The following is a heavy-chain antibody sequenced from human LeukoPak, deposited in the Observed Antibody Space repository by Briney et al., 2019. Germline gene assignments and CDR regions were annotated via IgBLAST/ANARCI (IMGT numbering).Heavy chain of an antibody. CDR3: ARPGITAFDI. V-gene: IGHV3-48*01. D-gene: IGHD3-10*01. CDR2: ISSSGSIT. J-gene: IGHJ3*02. Sequence: GGSLRLSCAASGFTFSSYSMNWVRQAPGKGLEWVSHISSSGSITYYGDSVKGRITISRDNAKNSVSLYMNSLRAEDSAVYYCARPGITAFDIWGQGIMVTVSS. CDR1: GFTFSSYS.